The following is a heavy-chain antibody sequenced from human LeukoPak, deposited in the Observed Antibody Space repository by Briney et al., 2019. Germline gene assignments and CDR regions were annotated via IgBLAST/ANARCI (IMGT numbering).Heavy chain of an antibody. V-gene: IGHV1-69*05. CDR1: GGTFSSYA. D-gene: IGHD6-13*01. J-gene: IGHJ5*02. CDR2: IIPIFGTA. CDR3: ARGVAAAGKGGWFDP. Sequence: SVKVSCKASGGTFSSYAISWVRQAPGQGLEWMGGIIPIFGTANYAQKFQGRVTITTDESTSTAYMELSSLRSEGTAVYYCARGVAAAGKGGWFDPWGQGTLVTVSS.